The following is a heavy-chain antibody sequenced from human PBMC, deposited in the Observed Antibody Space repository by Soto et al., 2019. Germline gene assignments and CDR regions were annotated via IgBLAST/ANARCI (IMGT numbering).Heavy chain of an antibody. V-gene: IGHV3-72*01. Sequence: PGGSARLSCAASGFSVSGWYMDWVRQAPGKGLEWVARLKDRSQNYATEYAASVKGRFTVSRHASQNSMYLQMNSLKIEDTAVYYCAREGDARRLDSWGQGTLVTVS. CDR1: GFSVSGWY. CDR2: LKDRSQNYAT. CDR3: AREGDARRLDS. D-gene: IGHD1-26*01. J-gene: IGHJ5*01.